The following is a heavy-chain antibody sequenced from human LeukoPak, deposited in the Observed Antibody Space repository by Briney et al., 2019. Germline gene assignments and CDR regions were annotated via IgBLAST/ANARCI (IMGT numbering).Heavy chain of an antibody. CDR3: ASALTLQWIDY. J-gene: IGHJ4*02. CDR1: GGSFSGYY. CDR2: INHSGST. V-gene: IGHV4-34*01. D-gene: IGHD4-11*01. Sequence: SETLSLTCAVYGGSFSGYYWSWIRQPPGKGLEWIGEINHSGSTNYNPSLKSRVTISVDTSKNQFSLKLSSVTAADTAVYYCASALTLQWIDYWGQGTLVTVSS.